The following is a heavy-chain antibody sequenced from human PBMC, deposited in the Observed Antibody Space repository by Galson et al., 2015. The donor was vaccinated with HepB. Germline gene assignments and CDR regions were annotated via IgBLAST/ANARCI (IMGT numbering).Heavy chain of an antibody. V-gene: IGHV5-10-1*01. CDR1: GYSFTSYW. J-gene: IGHJ6*02. CDR3: ARQYGSGSYYNYGMDV. CDR2: IDPSDSYT. D-gene: IGHD3-10*01. Sequence: QSGAEVKKPGESLRISCKGSGYSFTSYWISWVRQMPGKGLEWMGRIDPSDSYTNYSPSFQGHVTISADKSISTAYLQWSSLKASDTAMYYCARQYGSGSYYNYGMDVWGQGTTVTVSS.